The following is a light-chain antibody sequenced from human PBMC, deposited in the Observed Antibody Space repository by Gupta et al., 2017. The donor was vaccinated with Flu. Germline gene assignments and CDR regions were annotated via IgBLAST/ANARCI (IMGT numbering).Light chain of an antibody. CDR3: QQYSSSPYS. Sequence: EIVLTQSPGTLSLSPGERATLSCRASQSVSSSYLAWYQQKPGQAPRLLIDGASSRATGIPDRCSGRGSRTDITLTISRLEPEDVAVYYGQQYSSSPYSFGQGTKLEIK. J-gene: IGKJ2*03. V-gene: IGKV3-20*01. CDR1: QSVSSSY. CDR2: GAS.